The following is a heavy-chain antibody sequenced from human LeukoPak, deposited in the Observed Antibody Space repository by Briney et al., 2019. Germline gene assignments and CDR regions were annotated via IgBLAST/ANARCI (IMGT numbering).Heavy chain of an antibody. Sequence: GGSLRLSCAASGFTFSSYEMSWVRQAPGKGLEWVSYISSSSSTIYYADSVKGRFTISRDNAKNSLYLQMNSLRAEDTAVYYCARDGYDSSGYYWCWFDYWGQGTLVTVSS. CDR3: ARDGYDSSGYYWCWFDY. D-gene: IGHD3-22*01. J-gene: IGHJ4*02. CDR2: ISSSSSTI. V-gene: IGHV3-48*03. CDR1: GFTFSSYE.